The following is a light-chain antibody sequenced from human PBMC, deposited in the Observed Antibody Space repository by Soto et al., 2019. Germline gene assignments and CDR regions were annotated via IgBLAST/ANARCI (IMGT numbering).Light chain of an antibody. Sequence: IVSPQSRGTLYLPPGERAALSCRSSQSVSRRYLAWYQQKPGQAPRLLIYGASSRATGTPDRFSGSGSGTDFTLTISRLEPEDFALYYCQHYGSSPRTFGQGTKVDIK. CDR3: QHYGSSPRT. CDR2: GAS. CDR1: QSVSRRY. V-gene: IGKV3-20*01. J-gene: IGKJ1*01.